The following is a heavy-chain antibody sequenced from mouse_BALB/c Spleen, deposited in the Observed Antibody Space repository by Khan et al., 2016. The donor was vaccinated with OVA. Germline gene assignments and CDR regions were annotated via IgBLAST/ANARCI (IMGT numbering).Heavy chain of an antibody. CDR2: ISHLAYSI. V-gene: IGHV5-15*02. CDR3: ARSWAMDY. Sequence: EVELVESGGGLVQPGGSRKLSCVASGFIFSDYGMAWVRQAPGKGPEWVAFISHLAYSIYYADTVTGRFTFSRENAKNTLYLEMSSLRSEDTAIYYCARSWAMDYWGQGTSVTVSA. J-gene: IGHJ4*01. CDR1: GFIFSDYG.